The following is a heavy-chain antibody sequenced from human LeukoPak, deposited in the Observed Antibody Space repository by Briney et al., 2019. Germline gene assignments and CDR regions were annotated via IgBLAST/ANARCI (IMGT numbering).Heavy chain of an antibody. CDR3: ARRGYSGYGKAIDY. CDR1: GYTFTSNY. D-gene: IGHD5-12*01. J-gene: IGHJ4*02. CDR2: ISPSGGST. V-gene: IGHV1-2*02. Sequence: ASVKVSCKAFGYTFTSNYMHWVRQAPGQGPEWMGVISPSGGSTTYAQEFQGRVTMTRDTSISTAYMELSRLRSDDTAMYYCARRGYSGYGKAIDYWGQGTLVTVSS.